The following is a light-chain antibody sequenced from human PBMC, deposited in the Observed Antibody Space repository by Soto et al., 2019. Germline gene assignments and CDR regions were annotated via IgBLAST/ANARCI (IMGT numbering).Light chain of an antibody. CDR1: QSVSSN. J-gene: IGKJ1*01. V-gene: IGKV3-15*01. CDR3: QQYNNWPRT. Sequence: EIVISQSPATLSVSPGERATLSWRASQSVSSNLAWYQQKPGQAPRLLIYGASTRATGIPARFSGSGSGTEFTLTISSLQSEDFAVYYCQQYNNWPRTFGQGTKVEIK. CDR2: GAS.